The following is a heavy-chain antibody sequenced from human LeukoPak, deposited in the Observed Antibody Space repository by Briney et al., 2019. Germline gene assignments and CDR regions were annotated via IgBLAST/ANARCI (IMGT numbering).Heavy chain of an antibody. V-gene: IGHV3-7*03. D-gene: IGHD3-9*01. CDR1: GFTFSSYS. CDR2: IKHDGSER. CDR3: ARGPGRVAVPATGSFDL. J-gene: IGHJ3*01. Sequence: PGGSLRLSCAASGFTFSSYSMHWVRQAPGKGLEWVANIKHDGSERYYVDSVKGRFTISRDDAKKSVYLQMTSLRAEDTALYYCARGPGRVAVPATGSFDLWGQGTMVTVS.